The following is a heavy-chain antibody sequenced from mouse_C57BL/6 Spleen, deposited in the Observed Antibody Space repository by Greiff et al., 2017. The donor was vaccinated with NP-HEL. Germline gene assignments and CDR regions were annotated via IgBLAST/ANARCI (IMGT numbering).Heavy chain of an antibody. Sequence: VQLQQSGAELVKPGASVKLSCKASGYTFTSYWMHWVKQRPGQGLEWIGMIHPNSGSTNYNEKFKSKATLTVDKSSSTADMQLSSLTSEDSAVYYCARGGYSYYYAMDYWGQGTSVTVSS. V-gene: IGHV1-64*01. CDR3: ARGGYSYYYAMDY. J-gene: IGHJ4*01. D-gene: IGHD2-12*01. CDR1: GYTFTSYW. CDR2: IHPNSGST.